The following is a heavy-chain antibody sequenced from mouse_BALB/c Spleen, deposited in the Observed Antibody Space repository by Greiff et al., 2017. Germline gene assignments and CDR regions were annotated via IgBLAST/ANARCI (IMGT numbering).Heavy chain of an antibody. D-gene: IGHD1-1*01. Sequence: EVKLVESGGGLVQPGGSLRLSCATSGFTFTDYYMSWVRQPPGKALEWLGIIRNIANGYTTAYSESVKGRFTISRDTSQSILYLQMNTLRAEDRSNYDGASYSDYGSSYGSMDYWGQGTSVTVSS. J-gene: IGHJ4*01. CDR3: ASYSDYGSSYGSMDY. CDR1: GFTFTDYY. V-gene: IGHV7-3*02. CDR2: IRNIANGYTT.